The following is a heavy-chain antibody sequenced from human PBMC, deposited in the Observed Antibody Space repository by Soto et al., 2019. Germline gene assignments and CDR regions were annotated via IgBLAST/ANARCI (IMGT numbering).Heavy chain of an antibody. CDR2: ISFDGSNK. Sequence: PGGSLRLSCAASGFTFSYYPMHWVRQAPGKGLEWVAVISFDGSNKYYADSVKGRFTISRDDSKNTLYLQMNSLKTEDTAVYYCTTEHSSSLEEDAFDIWGQGTMVTVSS. J-gene: IGHJ3*02. D-gene: IGHD6-6*01. CDR3: TTEHSSSLEEDAFDI. CDR1: GFTFSYYP. V-gene: IGHV3-30-3*01.